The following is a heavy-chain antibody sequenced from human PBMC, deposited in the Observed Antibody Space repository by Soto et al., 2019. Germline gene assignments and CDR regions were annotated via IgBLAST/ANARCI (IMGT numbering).Heavy chain of an antibody. V-gene: IGHV3-23*01. CDR1: GFTFSIYA. D-gene: IGHD5-18*01. CDR2: TSGSGDKT. Sequence: EVQLLESGGGLVQPGGSLRLSCAASGFTFSIYAMTWVRQAPGKGLEWVSATSGSGDKTYHADSVKGRFTISRDNSKNMLYLQMNSLGPEDTALYYCAKAMVQRWLIDYWGQGTLVTVSS. J-gene: IGHJ4*02. CDR3: AKAMVQRWLIDY.